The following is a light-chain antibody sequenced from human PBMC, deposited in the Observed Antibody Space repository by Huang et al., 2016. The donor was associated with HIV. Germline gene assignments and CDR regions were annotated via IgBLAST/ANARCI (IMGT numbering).Light chain of an antibody. Sequence: EIVMTQSPATLSVSPGERATLSCRASQSVSSNLAWYQQKPGQAPRLLIDGASTRATGIPASFSGSGSGTAFTLTISSLQSEDFAVYYCQQYNNWPPLTFGGGTKVEIK. V-gene: IGKV3-15*01. CDR2: GAS. J-gene: IGKJ4*01. CDR1: QSVSSN. CDR3: QQYNNWPPLT.